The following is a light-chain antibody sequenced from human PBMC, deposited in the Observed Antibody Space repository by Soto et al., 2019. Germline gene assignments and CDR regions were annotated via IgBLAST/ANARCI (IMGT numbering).Light chain of an antibody. CDR1: SSDVGGYNY. J-gene: IGLJ2*01. CDR2: DVS. V-gene: IGLV2-14*01. Sequence: QSVLTQPASVSGSPGQSITISCTGTSSDVGGYNYVSWYQQHPGKAPKLMIYDVSNRPSGVSNRFSGSQSGNTASLTISGLQAEEEADYYCSSYTSSSTRVFGGGTKLTVL. CDR3: SSYTSSSTRV.